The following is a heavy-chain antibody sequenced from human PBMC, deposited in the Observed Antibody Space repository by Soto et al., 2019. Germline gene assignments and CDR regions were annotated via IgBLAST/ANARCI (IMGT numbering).Heavy chain of an antibody. CDR1: GYTFTSYD. CDR3: ARYIAAAATLDYYYGMDG. Sequence: ASVKVSCKASGYTFTSYDINWVRQATGQGLEWMGWMNPNSGNTGYAQKFQGRVTMTRNTSISTAYMELSSLRSEDTAVYYCARYIAAAATLDYYYGMDGSGQGTTVTVAS. V-gene: IGHV1-8*01. J-gene: IGHJ6*02. CDR2: MNPNSGNT. D-gene: IGHD6-13*01.